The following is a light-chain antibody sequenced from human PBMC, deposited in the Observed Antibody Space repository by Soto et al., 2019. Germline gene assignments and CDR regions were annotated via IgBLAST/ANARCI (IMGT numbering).Light chain of an antibody. CDR2: KAS. J-gene: IGKJ1*01. CDR3: QQSFVTPRT. Sequence: DIQMTQSPSILSASVGDGVTIACRASQSVTLWLTWYQQKPGKAPKLLLYKASTLESGVPSRFSGNGSETDFTLTISSLQPDDIGTYYCQQSFVTPRTFGQGTKVDIK. V-gene: IGKV1-5*03. CDR1: QSVTLW.